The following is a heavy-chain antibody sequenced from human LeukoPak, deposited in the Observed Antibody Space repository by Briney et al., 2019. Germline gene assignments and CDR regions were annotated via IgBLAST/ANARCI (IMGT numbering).Heavy chain of an antibody. J-gene: IGHJ3*02. CDR3: AREVTAINTGALDI. Sequence: GGSLRLSCVASGFTFSSYSMNWVRQAPGKGLEWVSSISSVGSYIYYADSLKGRFTISRDDAKNSVYLQMSSLRAEDTAVYYCAREVTAINTGALDIWGHGTMVTVSS. CDR1: GFTFSSYS. V-gene: IGHV3-21*01. D-gene: IGHD2-21*02. CDR2: ISSVGSYI.